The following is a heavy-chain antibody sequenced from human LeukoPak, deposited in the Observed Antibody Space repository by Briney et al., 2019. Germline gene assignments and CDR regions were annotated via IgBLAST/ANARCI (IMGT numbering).Heavy chain of an antibody. CDR2: ISYDGSNK. J-gene: IGHJ6*03. Sequence: PGGSLRLSCAASGLTFSSYGMHWVRQAPGKGLEWVAVISYDGSNKYYADSVKGRFTISRDNSKNTLYLQMNSLRAEDTAVYYCAKDIGYSSPYYYYMDVWGKGTTVTVSS. D-gene: IGHD5-18*01. CDR1: GLTFSSYG. CDR3: AKDIGYSSPYYYYMDV. V-gene: IGHV3-30*18.